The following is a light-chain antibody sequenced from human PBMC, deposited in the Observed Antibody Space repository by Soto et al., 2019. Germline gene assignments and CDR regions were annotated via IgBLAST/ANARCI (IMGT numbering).Light chain of an antibody. CDR2: AAS. Sequence: DIRISHSPSSLSASVASGVTINCRASQSISSYLNWYQQKPGKAPKLLIYAASSLQSGVPSRFSGSGSGTDFTLTSSRLEPEDFAVYYCQQHGSSPITFGQGTRLEIK. V-gene: IGKV1-39*01. CDR3: QQHGSSPIT. CDR1: QSISSY. J-gene: IGKJ5*01.